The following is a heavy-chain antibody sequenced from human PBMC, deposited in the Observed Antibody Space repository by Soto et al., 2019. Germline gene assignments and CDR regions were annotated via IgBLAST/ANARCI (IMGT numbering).Heavy chain of an antibody. J-gene: IGHJ6*02. CDR1: GYSFTSYW. Sequence: GESLKISCKGSGYSFTSYWIGWVRQMPGKGLEWMGIIYPGDSDTRYSPSFQGQVTISADKSISTAYLQWSSLKASDTAMYYCASRTSSIAAEPDYYGMDVWGQGTTVTVSS. V-gene: IGHV5-51*01. D-gene: IGHD6-25*01. CDR3: ASRTSSIAAEPDYYGMDV. CDR2: IYPGDSDT.